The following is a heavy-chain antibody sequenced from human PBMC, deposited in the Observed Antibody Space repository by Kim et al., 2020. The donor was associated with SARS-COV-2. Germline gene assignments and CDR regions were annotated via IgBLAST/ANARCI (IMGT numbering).Heavy chain of an antibody. D-gene: IGHD2-15*01. CDR2: INHSGST. Sequence: SQTLSLTCVVYGGSFSGYYWSWIRQPPGKGLEWIGEINHSGSTNYNPSLKSRVTISVDTSKNQFSLKLSSVTAADTAVYYCARGSGSLRWTFGFRGGYMD. CDR3: ARGSGSLRWTFGFRGGYMD. V-gene: IGHV4-34*01. CDR1: GGSFSGYY. J-gene: IGHJ6*03.